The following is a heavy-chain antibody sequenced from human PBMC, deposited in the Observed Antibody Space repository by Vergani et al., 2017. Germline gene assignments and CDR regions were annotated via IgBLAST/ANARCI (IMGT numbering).Heavy chain of an antibody. CDR1: GGSISSGSYY. Sequence: QVQLQESGPGLVKPSQTLSLTCTVSGGSISSGSYYWSWIRQPAGKGLEWIGRIYTSGSTNYNPSLKSLVTISVDTSKNQFSLKLSSVTAADTAVYYCAREGHYDILTGFYYYGMDVWGQGTTVTVSS. J-gene: IGHJ6*02. CDR2: IYTSGST. CDR3: AREGHYDILTGFYYYGMDV. D-gene: IGHD3-9*01. V-gene: IGHV4-61*02.